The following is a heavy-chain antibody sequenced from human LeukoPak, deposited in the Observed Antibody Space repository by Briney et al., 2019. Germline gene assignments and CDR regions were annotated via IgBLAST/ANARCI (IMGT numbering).Heavy chain of an antibody. CDR2: IYHSGSP. V-gene: IGHV4-30-2*01. J-gene: IGHJ4*02. CDR3: ARSHYYDSSAIGFDY. Sequence: SETLSLTCAVSGGSISSGGYSWSWIRQPPGKGLEWIGYIYHSGSPYYNPSLKSRVTISVDRSKNQFSLKLSSVTAADTAVYYCARSHYYDSSAIGFDYWGQGTLVTVSS. CDR1: GGSISSGGYS. D-gene: IGHD3-22*01.